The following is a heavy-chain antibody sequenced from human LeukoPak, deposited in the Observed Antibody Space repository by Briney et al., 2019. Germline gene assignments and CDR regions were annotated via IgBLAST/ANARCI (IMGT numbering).Heavy chain of an antibody. CDR3: ASSSDYYYYMDV. CDR2: IYTSGST. V-gene: IGHV4-4*07. D-gene: IGHD6-6*01. Sequence: SETLSLTCTVSGGSISSYYWSWLRQPAGKGLEWIGRIYTSGSTNYHPTLKGRVTMSVDTSTNPSSLKLSSVTAADTAVYYCASSSDYYYYMDVWGKGTTVTVSS. CDR1: GGSISSYY. J-gene: IGHJ6*03.